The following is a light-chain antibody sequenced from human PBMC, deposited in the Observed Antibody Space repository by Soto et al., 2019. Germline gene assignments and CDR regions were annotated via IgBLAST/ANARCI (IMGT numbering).Light chain of an antibody. CDR1: SSDVGGYNY. Sequence: QSALTQPASVSGSPGQSITISCTGTSSDVGGYNYFSWYQQHPGKAPKFMIYDVSNRPSGGSNRFSGSKSGNTAFLTISGIQAEDEAYYYCCSYTTSNTRQIVFGTGTKVTVL. CDR3: CSYTTSNTRQIV. J-gene: IGLJ1*01. CDR2: DVS. V-gene: IGLV2-14*01.